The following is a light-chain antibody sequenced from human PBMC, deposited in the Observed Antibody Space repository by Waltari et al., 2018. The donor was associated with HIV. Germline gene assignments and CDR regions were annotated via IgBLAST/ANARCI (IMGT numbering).Light chain of an antibody. Sequence: QSALTQPASVSGSPGQSITISCTGTSSDVGGYNYVSWYQQHPGKAPKLIIYNGSNRSSGVCNRYSGSKSGNTASLTIAGLQAEDEADYYCSSYTSSSTLVVFGGGTKLTVL. V-gene: IGLV2-14*03. J-gene: IGLJ2*01. CDR3: SSYTSSSTLVV. CDR1: SSDVGGYNY. CDR2: NGS.